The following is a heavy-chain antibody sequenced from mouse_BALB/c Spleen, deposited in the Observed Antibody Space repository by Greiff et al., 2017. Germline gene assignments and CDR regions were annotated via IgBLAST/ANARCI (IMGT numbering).Heavy chain of an antibody. Sequence: LQQPGSELVRPGASVKLSCKASGYTFTSYWMHWVKQRPGQGLEWIGNIYPGSGSTNYDEKFKSKATLTVDTSSSTAYMQLSSLTSEDSAVYNYTRKLKYFGSRGQGATRAV. J-gene: IGHJ2*01. V-gene: IGHV1S22*01. CDR1: GYTFTSYW. CDR2: IYPGSGST. CDR3: TRKLKYFGS.